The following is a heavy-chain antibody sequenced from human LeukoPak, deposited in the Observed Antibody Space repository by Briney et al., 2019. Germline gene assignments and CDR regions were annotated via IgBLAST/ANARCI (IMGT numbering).Heavy chain of an antibody. CDR2: IYYSGST. CDR1: GGSISSSSYY. CDR3: ARAHRSRYWFDP. Sequence: SETLSLTCTVSGGSISSSSYYWGWIRQPPGKGLEWIGSIYYSGSTYYNPSLKSRVTISVDTSKNQFSLKLSSVTAADTAVYYCARAHRSRYWFDPWGQGTLVTVSS. J-gene: IGHJ5*02. D-gene: IGHD6-6*01. V-gene: IGHV4-39*01.